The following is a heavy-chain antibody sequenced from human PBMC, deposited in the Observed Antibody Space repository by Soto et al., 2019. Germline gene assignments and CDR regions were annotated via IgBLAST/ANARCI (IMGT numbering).Heavy chain of an antibody. CDR1: GGTFSSYA. CDR3: ARGRYCSSTSCYKLNWFDP. D-gene: IGHD2-2*02. J-gene: IGHJ5*02. Sequence: ASVKVSCKASGGTFSSYAISWVRQAPGQGLEWMGGIIPIFGTANYAQKFQGRVTITADKSTSTAYMELSSLRSEDTAVYYCARGRYCSSTSCYKLNWFDPWGQGTLVTVSS. V-gene: IGHV1-69*06. CDR2: IIPIFGTA.